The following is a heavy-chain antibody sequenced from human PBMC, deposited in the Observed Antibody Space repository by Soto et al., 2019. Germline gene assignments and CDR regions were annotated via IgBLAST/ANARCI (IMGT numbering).Heavy chain of an antibody. V-gene: IGHV3-11*01. CDR1: GFTFSDYY. D-gene: IGHD3-16*01. CDR3: ARHRYYEGSVPGYGMDV. Sequence: QVPLVESGGGLDKPGGSLRLSCAASGFTFSDYYMSWIRQAPGKGLEYISYISNGGSFIYYADSVKGRFTISRDTAKTSLYLQMNSLRAEDTALYYCARHRYYEGSVPGYGMDVWGQGTTVTVSS. J-gene: IGHJ6*02. CDR2: ISNGGSFI.